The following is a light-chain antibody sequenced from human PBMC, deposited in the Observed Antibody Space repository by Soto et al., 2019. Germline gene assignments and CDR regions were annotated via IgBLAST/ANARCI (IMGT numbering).Light chain of an antibody. Sequence: EIVLTQSPGTLSLSPGERATLSCRASQRVSSSYFGWFQQRPGQAPRLLIYDTSNRATGIPDRFSGSGSGTDFTLTISRLEPEDFAVYYCQQYSGPPYTLGQGTKLEIK. CDR2: DTS. CDR1: QRVSSSY. V-gene: IGKV3-20*01. CDR3: QQYSGPPYT. J-gene: IGKJ2*01.